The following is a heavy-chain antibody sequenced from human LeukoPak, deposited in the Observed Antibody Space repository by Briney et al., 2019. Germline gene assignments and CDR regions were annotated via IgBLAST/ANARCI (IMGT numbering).Heavy chain of an antibody. CDR2: IYVDGRTT. CDR1: AFIFSGHW. CDR3: IRDFRSADL. Sequence: QPGGSLRLSCEGSAFIFSGHWMNWVRQPPGKGLVWVSRIYVDGRTTNYADSVKGRFTISRDNAKNTVYLEMNSLSVEDTATYYCIRDFRSADLWGQGTLVTVTS. V-gene: IGHV3-74*01. J-gene: IGHJ5*02.